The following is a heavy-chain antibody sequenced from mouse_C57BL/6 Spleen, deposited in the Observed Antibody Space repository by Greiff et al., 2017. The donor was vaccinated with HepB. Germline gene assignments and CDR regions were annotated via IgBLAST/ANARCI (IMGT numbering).Heavy chain of an antibody. V-gene: IGHV5-9-1*02. CDR1: GFTFSSYA. J-gene: IGHJ4*01. CDR3: TREGAGYRGYYAMDY. D-gene: IGHD1-2*01. CDR2: ISSGGDYI. Sequence: EVQGVESGEGLVKPGGSLKLSCAASGFTFSSYAMSWVRQTPEKRLEWVAYISSGGDYIYYADTVKGRFTISRDNARNTLYLQMSSLKSEDTAMYYCTREGAGYRGYYAMDYWGQGTSVTVSS.